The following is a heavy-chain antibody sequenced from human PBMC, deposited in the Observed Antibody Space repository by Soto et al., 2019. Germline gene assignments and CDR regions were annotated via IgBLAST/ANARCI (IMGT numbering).Heavy chain of an antibody. CDR1: GLTFRSFT. CDR2: ISSNSAYI. V-gene: IGHV3-21*01. D-gene: IGHD6-13*01. CDR3: TRDASRDSSARGWFDP. J-gene: IGHJ5*02. Sequence: GGSLRLSCAASGLTFRSFTMNWVRQAPGKGLEWVSTISSNSAYIYYTDALRGRFTISRDNAKNSLHLQMNSLRAEDTAVYYCTRDASRDSSARGWFDPWGPGTLVTVSS.